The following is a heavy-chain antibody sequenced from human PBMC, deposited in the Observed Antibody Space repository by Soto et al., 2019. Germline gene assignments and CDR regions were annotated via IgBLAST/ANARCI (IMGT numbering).Heavy chain of an antibody. J-gene: IGHJ4*02. CDR2: ISSSSSYI. CDR1: GFTFSSYS. CDR3: ARDEGYSGYDDFDY. Sequence: EVQLVESGGGLVKPGGSLRLSCAASGFTFSSYSMNWVRQAPGKGLEWVSSISSSSSYIYYADSVKGRFTISRDNAKNSLYLQMNSLRAEDTAVYYCARDEGYSGYDDFDYWGQGTLVTVSS. V-gene: IGHV3-21*01. D-gene: IGHD5-12*01.